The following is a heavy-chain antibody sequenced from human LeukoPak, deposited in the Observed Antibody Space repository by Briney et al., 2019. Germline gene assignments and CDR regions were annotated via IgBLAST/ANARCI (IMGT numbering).Heavy chain of an antibody. Sequence: GGSLRLSCATSGFTFSEYYMSCIRRAPGKGLECVSYIIISDSTIYYTDSLKGRFTISRDNAKNSLHLHMNTLRDADTAVYYCARDTGLAGPCDYWGQGTLVTVSS. CDR2: IIISDSTI. CDR3: ARDTGLAGPCDY. V-gene: IGHV3-11*01. CDR1: GFTFSEYY. J-gene: IGHJ4*02.